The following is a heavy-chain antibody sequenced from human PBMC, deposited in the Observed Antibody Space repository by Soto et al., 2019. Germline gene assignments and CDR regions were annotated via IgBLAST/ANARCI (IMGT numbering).Heavy chain of an antibody. D-gene: IGHD2-15*01. CDR3: ARTYKDIVVVVAVTADAFDI. Sequence: PSETLSLTCTVSGGSISSGGYYWSWIRQHPGKGLEWIGYIYYSGSTYYNPSLKSRVTISVDTSKNQFSLKLSSVTAADTAVYYCARTYKDIVVVVAVTADAFDIWGQGTMVTVSS. CDR2: IYYSGST. V-gene: IGHV4-31*03. CDR1: GGSISSGGYY. J-gene: IGHJ3*02.